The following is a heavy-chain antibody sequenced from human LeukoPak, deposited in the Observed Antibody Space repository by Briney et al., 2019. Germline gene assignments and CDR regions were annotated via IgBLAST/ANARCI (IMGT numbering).Heavy chain of an antibody. CDR2: IYYSGST. Sequence: SETLSLTCTVSGGSISNYYWSWIRQPAGKGLQWIGNIYYSGSTYYSPSLKSRVTVSVDTSMNQFSLKLTSVTAADTAVYYCARRGQVVVAGSSHWYFDLWGRGTLVTVSS. D-gene: IGHD6-19*01. V-gene: IGHV4-59*04. CDR1: GGSISNYY. CDR3: ARRGQVVVAGSSHWYFDL. J-gene: IGHJ2*01.